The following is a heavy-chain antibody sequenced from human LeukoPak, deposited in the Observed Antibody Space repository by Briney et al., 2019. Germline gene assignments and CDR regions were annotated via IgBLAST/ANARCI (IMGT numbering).Heavy chain of an antibody. CDR2: IYTSGST. Sequence: SETLSLTCTVSGGSISSYYWSWIRQPAGKGLEWIGRIYTSGSTNYNPSLKSRVTMSVDTSKNQFSLKLSSVTTADTAVYYCAREAVAVAGTGNGAFDIWGQGTMVTVSS. D-gene: IGHD6-19*01. CDR1: GGSISSYY. J-gene: IGHJ3*02. V-gene: IGHV4-4*07. CDR3: AREAVAVAGTGNGAFDI.